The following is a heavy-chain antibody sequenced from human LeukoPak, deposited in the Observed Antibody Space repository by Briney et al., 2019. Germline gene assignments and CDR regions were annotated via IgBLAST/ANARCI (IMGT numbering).Heavy chain of an antibody. CDR3: VRERRATADY. D-gene: IGHD1-26*01. V-gene: IGHV1-2*02. CDR2: INSGSGDT. Sequence: GASVKVSCQASGYSFTDYYMHWVRQAPGQGLEWIGWINSGSGDTNYAQKFQGRVTVTRDTSSITTYMEVSNLRFDDTAVYHCVRERRATADYWGQGTLVTVSS. CDR1: GYSFTDYY. J-gene: IGHJ4*02.